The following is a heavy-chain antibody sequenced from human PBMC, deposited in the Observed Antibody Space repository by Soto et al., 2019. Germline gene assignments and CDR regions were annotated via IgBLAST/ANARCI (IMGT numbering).Heavy chain of an antibody. CDR3: AGESRGILEWLPSPYYYGMDV. D-gene: IGHD3-3*01. J-gene: IGHJ6*02. CDR2: INPNSGGT. Sequence: ASVKVSCKASGYTFTGYYMHWVRQAPGQGLEWMGWINPNSGGTNYAQKFQGWVTMTRDTSISTAYMELSRLRYDDTAVYYCAGESRGILEWLPSPYYYGMDVWGQGTTVTVSS. V-gene: IGHV1-2*04. CDR1: GYTFTGYY.